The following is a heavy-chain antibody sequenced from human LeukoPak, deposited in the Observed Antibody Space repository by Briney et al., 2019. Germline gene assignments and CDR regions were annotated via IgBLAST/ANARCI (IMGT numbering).Heavy chain of an antibody. CDR3: ARLIDYYDSSGPRGAFDI. V-gene: IGHV1-18*01. J-gene: IGHJ3*02. CDR1: GYTFTSYG. Sequence: ASVKVSCKASGYTFTSYGISWVRQAPGQGLEWMRWISAYNGNTNYAQKLQGRVTMTTDTSTSTAYMELRSLRSDDTAVYYCARLIDYYDSSGPRGAFDIWGQGTMVTVSS. D-gene: IGHD3-22*01. CDR2: ISAYNGNT.